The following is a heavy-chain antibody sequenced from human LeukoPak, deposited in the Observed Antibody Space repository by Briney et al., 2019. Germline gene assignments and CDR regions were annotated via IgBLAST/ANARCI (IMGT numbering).Heavy chain of an antibody. CDR2: ISGSSSTI. D-gene: IGHD3-3*01. Sequence: SGGSLRLSCAASGFTFSGYSMNWVRQAPGKGLEWVAYISGSSSTIYIADSVTGRFTISRDNAKNSLYLQMNSLRAEDTALYYCARGQGDFWSGSYYYYYVDVWGKGTTVTVSS. J-gene: IGHJ6*03. V-gene: IGHV3-48*04. CDR1: GFTFSGYS. CDR3: ARGQGDFWSGSYYYYYVDV.